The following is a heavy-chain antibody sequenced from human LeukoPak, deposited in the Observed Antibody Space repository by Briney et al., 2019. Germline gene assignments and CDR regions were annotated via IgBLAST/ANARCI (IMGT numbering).Heavy chain of an antibody. CDR1: GGSFSGYY. J-gene: IGHJ4*02. CDR3: ARGMGYSYGYSSVTFFDY. CDR2: INHSGST. Sequence: SETLSLTCAVYGGSFSGYYWSWIRQPPGKGLEWIGEINHSGSTNYNPSLKSRVTISVDTSKNQFSLKLSSVTAADTAVYYCARGMGYSYGYSSVTFFDYWGQGTLVTVSS. V-gene: IGHV4-34*01. D-gene: IGHD5-18*01.